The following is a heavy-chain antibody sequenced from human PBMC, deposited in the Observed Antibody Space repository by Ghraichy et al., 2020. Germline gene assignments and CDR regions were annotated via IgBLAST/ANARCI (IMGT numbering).Heavy chain of an antibody. J-gene: IGHJ6*02. Sequence: GGSLRLSCAASGFTVSTKYMSWVRQAPGKGLEWVSVIYDDGTTYYIDSVKGRFTISRDNSKNTLYLQMNSLTVEDAAVYYCARRLYGISPGYYYGMDVWGQGTTVTVS. V-gene: IGHV3-66*04. CDR3: ARRLYGISPGYYYGMDV. D-gene: IGHD3-16*01. CDR2: IYDDGTT. CDR1: GFTVSTKY.